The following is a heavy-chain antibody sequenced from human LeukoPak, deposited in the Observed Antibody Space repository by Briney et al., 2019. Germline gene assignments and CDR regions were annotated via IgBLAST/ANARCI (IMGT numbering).Heavy chain of an antibody. J-gene: IGHJ4*02. CDR3: AKEGRSLQTY. CDR1: GFVFSSDW. D-gene: IGHD5-24*01. V-gene: IGHV3-7*03. CDR2: IKEDGTET. Sequence: GGSLRLSCAASGFVFSSDWMSWVRLAPGKGLEWVANIKEDGTETYYVDSVKGRFTISRDNAKDSLYLQMNSLRVEDTAVYYCAKEGRSLQTYWGQGTLVTVSS.